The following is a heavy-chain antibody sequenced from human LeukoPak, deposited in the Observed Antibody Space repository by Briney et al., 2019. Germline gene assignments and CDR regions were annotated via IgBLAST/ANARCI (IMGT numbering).Heavy chain of an antibody. V-gene: IGHV4-59*08. CDR3: ASSSGYPYYFDY. D-gene: IGHD3-22*01. J-gene: IGHJ4*02. CDR1: VGSISSYY. Sequence: PSETLSLTCTVSVGSISSYYGGWIRQPPGKGLEWIGYIYYRGSTSYNPSLKGRVTISVDTFKNQFYLKLSSLTAADTAVYYCASSSGYPYYFDYWGQGTLVTVSS. CDR2: IYYRGST.